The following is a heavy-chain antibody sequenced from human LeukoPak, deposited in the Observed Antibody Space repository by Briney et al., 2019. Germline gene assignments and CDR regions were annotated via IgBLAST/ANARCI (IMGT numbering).Heavy chain of an antibody. Sequence: GGSLRLSCAASGFTFSSYAMSWVRQAPGKGLEWVSAISGSGGSTYHADSVKGRFTISRDNSKNTLYLQMNSLRAEDTAVYYCAKDADLPLRYGSGFFDYWGQGTLVTVSS. CDR2: ISGSGGST. CDR1: GFTFSSYA. D-gene: IGHD3-10*01. V-gene: IGHV3-23*01. CDR3: AKDADLPLRYGSGFFDY. J-gene: IGHJ4*02.